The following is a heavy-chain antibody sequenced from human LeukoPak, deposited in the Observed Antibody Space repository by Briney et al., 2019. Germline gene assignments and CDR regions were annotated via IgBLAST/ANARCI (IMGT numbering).Heavy chain of an antibody. J-gene: IGHJ3*02. V-gene: IGHV4-61*02. CDR2: ISTRGTT. CDR3: ARDLLRGESGSWFEAFDI. D-gene: IGHD6-13*01. CDR1: GDSLSSGPYF. Sequence: PSETPSLTCTVSGDSLSSGPYFWNWVRQPAGKGLEWIGRISTRGTTTYNPSLKSRLTLSVDTSNNQFSLSLNSVTAADTAIYYCARDLLRGESGSWFEAFDIWGQGTMVTVSS.